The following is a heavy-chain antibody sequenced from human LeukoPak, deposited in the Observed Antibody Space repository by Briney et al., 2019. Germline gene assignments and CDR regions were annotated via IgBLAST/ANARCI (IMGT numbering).Heavy chain of an antibody. CDR3: ARDIVYSSGWYPSYGYYYGMDV. CDR2: IWYDGSNK. CDR1: GFTFSSYG. D-gene: IGHD6-19*01. J-gene: IGHJ6*02. V-gene: IGHV3-33*01. Sequence: PGGSLRLSCAASGFTFSSYGMHWVRQAPGKGLEWVAVIWYDGSNKYYADSVKGRFTISRDNSKNTLYLQMNSLRAEDTAVYYCARDIVYSSGWYPSYGYYYGMDVWGQGTTVTVSS.